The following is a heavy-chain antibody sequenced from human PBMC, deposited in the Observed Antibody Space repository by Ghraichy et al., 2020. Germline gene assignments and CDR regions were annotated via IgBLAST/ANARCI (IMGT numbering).Heavy chain of an antibody. V-gene: IGHV2-70*01. J-gene: IGHJ4*02. CDR3: ARSTPKGLRFLEWFFDY. CDR2: IDWDDDK. CDR1: GFSLSTSGMC. D-gene: IGHD3-3*01. Sequence: SGPTLVKPTQTLTLTYTFSGFSLSTSGMCVSWIRQPPGKALEWLALIDWDDDKYYITSLKTRLTISKDTSKNQVVLTMTNMDPVDTATYYCARSTPKGLRFLEWFFDYWGQGTLVTVSS.